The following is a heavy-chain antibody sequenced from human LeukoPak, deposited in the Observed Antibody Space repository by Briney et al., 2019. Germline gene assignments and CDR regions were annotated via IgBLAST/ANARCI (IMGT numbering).Heavy chain of an antibody. Sequence: SVKVSCKASGGTFSSYAISWVRQAPGQGLEWMGGIIPIFGTANYAQKFQGRVTITADESTSTAYMELSSLRSEDTAVYYCARDNPRYCSSTSCYDYGMDVWGQGTTVTVSS. CDR3: ARDNPRYCSSTSCYDYGMDV. D-gene: IGHD2-2*01. CDR2: IIPIFGTA. J-gene: IGHJ6*02. CDR1: GGTFSSYA. V-gene: IGHV1-69*13.